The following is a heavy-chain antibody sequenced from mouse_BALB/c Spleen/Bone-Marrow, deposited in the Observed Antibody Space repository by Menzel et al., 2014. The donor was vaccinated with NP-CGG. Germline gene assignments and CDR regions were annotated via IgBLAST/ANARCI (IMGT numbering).Heavy chain of an antibody. Sequence: DVMLVESGGGLVQPGGSLKLSCAAPGFTFSSYGMSWVRQTPDKRLELVATINTNGGDTYYPDSVKDRFTISRDNAKNTLYLQMSSLKSEDTAMYYCARGLDYWGQGTTLTVSS. CDR2: INTNGGDT. J-gene: IGHJ2*01. CDR3: ARGLDY. V-gene: IGHV5-6-3*01. CDR1: GFTFSSYG.